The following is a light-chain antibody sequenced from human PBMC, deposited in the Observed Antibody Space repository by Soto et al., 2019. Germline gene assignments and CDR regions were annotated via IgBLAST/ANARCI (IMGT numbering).Light chain of an antibody. Sequence: EILLTQSPAIVSLSPGERAPLSCRASQSVNNFFAWYQQKPGQAPRILIYDASYRAPGIPARFSGSGSGTEFTLTISSLQPDYFATYYCQQSNTFWTLGQGTKVDIK. CDR3: QQSNTFWT. CDR1: QSVNNF. J-gene: IGKJ1*01. CDR2: DAS. V-gene: IGKV3-11*01.